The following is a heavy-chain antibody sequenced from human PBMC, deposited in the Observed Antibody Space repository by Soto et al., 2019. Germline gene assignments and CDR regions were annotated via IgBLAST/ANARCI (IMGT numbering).Heavy chain of an antibody. CDR3: ARHDGYCSGGSCYGAFHWFDP. D-gene: IGHD2-15*01. CDR1: GYIFTSYW. J-gene: IGHJ5*02. CDR2: IYPGDSDT. Sequence: GESLKISCKGSGYIFTSYWICCFLQMPVKVLEWMGIIYPGDSDTRYSPSFQGQVTISADKSISTAYLQWSSLKASDTAMYYCARHDGYCSGGSCYGAFHWFDPWGQGTLVTVSS. V-gene: IGHV5-51*01.